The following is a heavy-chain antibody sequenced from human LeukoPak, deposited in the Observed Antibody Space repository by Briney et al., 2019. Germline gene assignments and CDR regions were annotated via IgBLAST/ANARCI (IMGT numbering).Heavy chain of an antibody. CDR2: ISAYSGDT. V-gene: IGHV1-18*01. J-gene: IGHJ6*02. Sequence: ASVKVSCKASGGTFSSYDISWVRQAPGQGLEWMGWISAYSGDTNYAQKVQGRVTMTTDTSTSTAYMELRSLRSDDTAVYYCARDGIAARTSGMDVWGQGTTVTVSS. CDR3: ARDGIAARTSGMDV. D-gene: IGHD6-6*01. CDR1: GGTFSSYD.